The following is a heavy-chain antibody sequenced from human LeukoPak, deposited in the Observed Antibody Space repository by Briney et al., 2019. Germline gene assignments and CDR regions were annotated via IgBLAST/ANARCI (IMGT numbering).Heavy chain of an antibody. J-gene: IGHJ5*02. D-gene: IGHD1-26*01. V-gene: IGHV3-30*18. Sequence: PGRSLRLSCAASGFTFSSYGVHWVRQAPGKGLEWVAVISYDGSNKYYADSVKGRFTISRDNSKNTLYLQMNSLRAEDTAVYYCAKVGATTAPSWGQGTLVTVSS. CDR3: AKVGATTAPS. CDR1: GFTFSSYG. CDR2: ISYDGSNK.